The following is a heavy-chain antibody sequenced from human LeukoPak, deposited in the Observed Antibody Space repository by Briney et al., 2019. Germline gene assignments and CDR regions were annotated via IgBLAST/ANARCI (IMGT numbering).Heavy chain of an antibody. Sequence: PSETLSLTCTVSGGSISSSSYYWGWIRQPPGKGLEWIGTIYYSGSTYYNPSLKSRVTISVDTSKNQFSLKLSSVTAADTAVYYCASIRITMIVVEHWGQGTLVTVSS. V-gene: IGHV4-39*07. J-gene: IGHJ1*01. D-gene: IGHD3-22*01. CDR1: GGSISSSSYY. CDR3: ASIRITMIVVEH. CDR2: IYYSGST.